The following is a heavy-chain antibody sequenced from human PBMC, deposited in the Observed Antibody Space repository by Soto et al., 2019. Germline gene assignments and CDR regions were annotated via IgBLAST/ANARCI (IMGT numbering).Heavy chain of an antibody. CDR3: AKYCSSTSCLVVYGMDV. CDR2: ISGSGGTT. V-gene: IGHV3-23*01. Sequence: EVQLLESGGGLVQPGGSLRLSCAASGFTFSSYAISWVRQAPGKGLEWVSAISGSGGTTYYTDSVKGRFTISRDNSKNTLYLQMNSLRVEDTAVYYCAKYCSSTSCLVVYGMDVWGQGTTVTVSS. CDR1: GFTFSSYA. D-gene: IGHD2-2*01. J-gene: IGHJ6*02.